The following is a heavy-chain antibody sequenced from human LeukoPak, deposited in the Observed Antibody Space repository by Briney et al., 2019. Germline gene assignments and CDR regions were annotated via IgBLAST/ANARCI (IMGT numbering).Heavy chain of an antibody. J-gene: IGHJ4*02. D-gene: IGHD6-13*01. CDR2: IYNRGRT. CDR3: ARGTAAAGIDY. V-gene: IGHV4-59*01. CDR1: GGSISTYY. Sequence: SETLSLTCTVSGGSISTYYWSWIRQPPGKGLEWIGYIYNRGRTNNNPSLKSRVTISVDASKNQFSLKVISVNVADTGVYYCARGTAAAGIDYWGQGTLVTVSS.